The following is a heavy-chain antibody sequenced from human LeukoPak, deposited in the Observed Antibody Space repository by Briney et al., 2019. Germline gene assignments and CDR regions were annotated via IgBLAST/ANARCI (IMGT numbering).Heavy chain of an antibody. D-gene: IGHD6-6*01. Sequence: SETLSLTCAVYGGSFSGYYWSWIRQPPGKGLEWIGEINHSGSTNYNPSLMSRVTISVDTSKNQFSLKLSSVTAADKAVYYCARAVGYSSSSGGLDPWGQGTLVTVSS. CDR1: GGSFSGYY. CDR3: ARAVGYSSSSGGLDP. J-gene: IGHJ5*02. CDR2: INHSGST. V-gene: IGHV4-34*01.